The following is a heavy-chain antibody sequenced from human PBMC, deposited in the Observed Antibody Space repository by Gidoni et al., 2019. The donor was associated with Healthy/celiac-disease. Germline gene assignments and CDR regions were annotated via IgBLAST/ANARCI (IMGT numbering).Heavy chain of an antibody. CDR1: GFTFSSYW. CDR3: AREGGPSFIAAAGFHYYGMDV. CDR2: IKQDGSEK. Sequence: EVQLVESGGGLVQPGGSLRLSCAASGFTFSSYWMSWVRQAPGKGLEWVANIKQDGSEKYYVDSVKGRFTISRDNAKNSLYLQMNSLRAEDTAVYYCAREGGPSFIAAAGFHYYGMDVWGQGTTVTVSS. J-gene: IGHJ6*02. V-gene: IGHV3-7*01. D-gene: IGHD6-13*01.